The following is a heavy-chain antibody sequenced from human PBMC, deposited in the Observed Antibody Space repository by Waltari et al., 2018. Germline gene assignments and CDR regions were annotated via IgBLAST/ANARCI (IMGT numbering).Heavy chain of an antibody. Sequence: PQLQESTPGLVQPSEPLSLTCTVPGGSIPSIHYYWVWIRQPPGKGLEWIGSTFNNPALNTRVTISVDTSRNQFSLRLTSVTAADTAVYYCARAGGRGFRELLLIDYWGRGILVTVSS. CDR3: ARAGGRGFRELLLIDY. J-gene: IGHJ4*02. CDR1: GGSIPSIHYY. D-gene: IGHD3-10*01. CDR2: ST. V-gene: IGHV4-39*07.